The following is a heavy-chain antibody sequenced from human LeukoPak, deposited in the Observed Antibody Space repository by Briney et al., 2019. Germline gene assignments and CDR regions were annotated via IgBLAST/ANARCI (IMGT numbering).Heavy chain of an antibody. CDR3: AREGSSSGGFDY. Sequence: GGSLRLSCAASGFTFSSYWMSWVRQAPGKGLEWVAVISYDGSNKYYADSVKGRFTISRDNSKNTLYLQMNSLRAEDTAVYYCAREGSSSGGFDYWGQGTLVTVSS. V-gene: IGHV3-30-3*01. CDR2: ISYDGSNK. CDR1: GFTFSSYW. D-gene: IGHD6-6*01. J-gene: IGHJ4*02.